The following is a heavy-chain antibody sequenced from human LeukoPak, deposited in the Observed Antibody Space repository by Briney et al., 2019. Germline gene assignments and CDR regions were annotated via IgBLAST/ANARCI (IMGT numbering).Heavy chain of an antibody. Sequence: ASVKVPCKASGYTFTSYDINWVRQATGQGLEWMGWMNPNSGNTGYAQKFQGRVTMTRNTSISTAYMELSSLRSEDTAVYYCARGYRWELLPVDYWGQGTLVTVSS. CDR1: GYTFTSYD. J-gene: IGHJ4*02. CDR3: ARGYRWELLPVDY. V-gene: IGHV1-8*01. D-gene: IGHD1-26*01. CDR2: MNPNSGNT.